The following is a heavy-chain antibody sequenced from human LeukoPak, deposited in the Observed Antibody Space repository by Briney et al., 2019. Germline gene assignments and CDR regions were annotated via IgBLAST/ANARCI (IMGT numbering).Heavy chain of an antibody. Sequence: GGSLRLSCAASGFTFSSYGMHWVRQAPGKGLEWVAVISYDGSNKYYADSVKGRFTISRDNSKNTLYLQMNSLRAEDTAVYYCAKDSTYSSSWPNAFDIWGQGTMVTVSS. CDR3: AKDSTYSSSWPNAFDI. V-gene: IGHV3-30*18. J-gene: IGHJ3*02. D-gene: IGHD6-13*01. CDR2: ISYDGSNK. CDR1: GFTFSSYG.